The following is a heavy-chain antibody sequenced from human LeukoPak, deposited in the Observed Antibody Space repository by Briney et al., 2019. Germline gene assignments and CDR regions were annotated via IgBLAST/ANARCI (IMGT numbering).Heavy chain of an antibody. CDR1: GGTFSSYA. D-gene: IGHD6-6*01. Sequence: SVTVSCKASGGTFSSYAISWVRQAPGQGLEWMGGIIPIFGTANYAQKFQGRVTITADESTSTAHMELSSLRSEDTAVYYCARDRLVLDAFDIWGQGTMVTVSS. J-gene: IGHJ3*02. CDR2: IIPIFGTA. CDR3: ARDRLVLDAFDI. V-gene: IGHV1-69*01.